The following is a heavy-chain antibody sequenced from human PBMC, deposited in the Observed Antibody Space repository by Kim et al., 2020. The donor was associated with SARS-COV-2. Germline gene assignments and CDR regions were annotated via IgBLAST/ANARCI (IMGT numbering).Heavy chain of an antibody. D-gene: IGHD3-22*01. V-gene: IGHV4-31*03. CDR2: IYYSGCT. CDR3: ARARGSTMIVVVIGAFDI. J-gene: IGHJ3*02. Sequence: SETLSLTCTVSGGSISSGGNYWSWIRQHPGKGLEWIGCIYYSGCTYYNPSLKSRVTISVDTSKNQFSLKLSSVIAADTAVYYCARARGSTMIVVVIGAFDICGQETIVTVSS. CDR1: GGSISSGGNY.